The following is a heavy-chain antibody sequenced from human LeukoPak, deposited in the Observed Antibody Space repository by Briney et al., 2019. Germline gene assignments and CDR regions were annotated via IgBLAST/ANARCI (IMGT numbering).Heavy chain of an antibody. V-gene: IGHV4-39*07. J-gene: IGHJ4*02. CDR3: ARADPPAYFDY. CDR1: GGPFSSRGSY. Sequence: SETLSLTCTVSGGPFSSRGSYWGWIRQPPGRGLEWIGTIYYSGSTYYNPSLKSRVTISVDRSKNQFSLKLSSVTAADTAIYYCARADPPAYFDYWGQGSLVAVSS. CDR2: IYYSGST.